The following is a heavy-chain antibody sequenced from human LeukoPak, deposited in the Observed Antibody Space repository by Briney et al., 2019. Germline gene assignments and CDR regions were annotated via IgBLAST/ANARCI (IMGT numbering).Heavy chain of an antibody. CDR3: AREGSIVAVAVFDY. D-gene: IGHD6-19*01. Sequence: SGTLSLTCAVSGGSISSSNWWAWVRQPPGKGLEWIGSIYHSGSTYYNPSLKSRVTISVDTSKNQFSLKLSSVTAADTAVYYCAREGSIVAVAVFDYWGQGTLVTVSS. V-gene: IGHV4-4*02. CDR2: IYHSGST. CDR1: GGSISSSNW. J-gene: IGHJ4*02.